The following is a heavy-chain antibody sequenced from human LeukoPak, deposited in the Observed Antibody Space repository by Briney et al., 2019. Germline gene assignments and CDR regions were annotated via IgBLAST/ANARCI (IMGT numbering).Heavy chain of an antibody. Sequence: PSETLSLTCTVSGGSISSYYWSWIRQPPGKGLEWIGYIYYSGSTNYNPSLKSRVTISVDTSKNQISLKLSSVTAADTAVYYCARTRYSSGWSPTYGMDVWGQGTTVTVSS. CDR3: ARTRYSSGWSPTYGMDV. CDR2: IYYSGST. D-gene: IGHD6-19*01. CDR1: GGSISSYY. V-gene: IGHV4-59*01. J-gene: IGHJ6*02.